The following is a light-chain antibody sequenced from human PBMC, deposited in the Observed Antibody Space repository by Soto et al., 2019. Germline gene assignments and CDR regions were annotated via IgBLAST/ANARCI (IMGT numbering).Light chain of an antibody. Sequence: DLQMTQSPSSLSASVGDRVTITCRASQSISDYLNWYQQKPGKAPKLLIYAESSLQSGVPSRFSGSGSGTDFTLTISSLQPDDFATYYCQQSRTTPWTFGQGTKVEIK. V-gene: IGKV1-39*01. CDR3: QQSRTTPWT. CDR2: AES. CDR1: QSISDY. J-gene: IGKJ1*01.